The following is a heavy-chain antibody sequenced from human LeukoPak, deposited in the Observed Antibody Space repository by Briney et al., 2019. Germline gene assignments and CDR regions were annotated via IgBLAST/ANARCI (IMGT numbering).Heavy chain of an antibody. CDR2: IYQSGTT. V-gene: IGHV4-30-2*01. J-gene: IGHJ4*02. CDR3: GRGGIAAAASGIDF. D-gene: IGHD6-13*01. CDR1: GGSISSGGFS. Sequence: SQTLSLTCAVSGGSISSGGFSWNRIRQPPGKGLEWIGYIYQSGTTYYNPSLKSRVTISVDRPKNQFSLKLSSVTAADTAVYYCGRGGIAAAASGIDFWGPGTLVTVSS.